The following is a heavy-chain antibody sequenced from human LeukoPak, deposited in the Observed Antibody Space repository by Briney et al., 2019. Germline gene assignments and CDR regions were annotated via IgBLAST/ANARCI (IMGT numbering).Heavy chain of an antibody. Sequence: SETLSLTCAVYGGSFSGYYWSWIRQPPGKGLEWIGEINHSGSTNYNPSLKSRVTISVDTSKNQFSLKLSSVTAADTAVYYCARHVPSYYDILTGYYNWNWYFDLWGRGTLVTVSS. J-gene: IGHJ2*01. CDR2: INHSGST. V-gene: IGHV4-34*01. CDR3: ARHVPSYYDILTGYYNWNWYFDL. CDR1: GGSFSGYY. D-gene: IGHD3-9*01.